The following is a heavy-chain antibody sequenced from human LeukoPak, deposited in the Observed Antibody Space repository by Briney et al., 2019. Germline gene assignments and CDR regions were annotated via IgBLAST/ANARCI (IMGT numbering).Heavy chain of an antibody. CDR1: GFAFSNFA. CDR2: ISGSGESI. J-gene: IGHJ4*02. Sequence: QPGGSLRLSCAASGFAFSNFAMSWVRQAPGKGLEWVSSISGSGESIYYADSMEGRFTISRDNSKNTLYLQMNSLRAEDTAIYYCAKDEEVATTYARGLFDYWGQGTLVTVSS. CDR3: AKDEEVATTYARGLFDY. V-gene: IGHV3-23*01. D-gene: IGHD5-24*01.